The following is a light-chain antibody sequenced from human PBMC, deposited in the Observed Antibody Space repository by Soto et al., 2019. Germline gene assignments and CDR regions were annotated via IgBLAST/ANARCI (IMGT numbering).Light chain of an antibody. CDR1: QSISSW. V-gene: IGKV1-5*03. CDR3: QPYNSYSRP. CDR2: KAS. Sequence: DIQMTQSPSTLSASVGDRVTITCRASQSISSWLAWYQQKPGKAPKLLIYKASSLESGVPSRFSGSGSGTEFTLPISSLQPDDFATYYCQPYNSYSRPFGQGTKVEIK. J-gene: IGKJ1*01.